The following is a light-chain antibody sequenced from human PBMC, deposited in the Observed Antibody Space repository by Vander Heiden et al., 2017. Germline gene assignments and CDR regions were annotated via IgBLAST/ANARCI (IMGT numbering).Light chain of an antibody. CDR2: GAS. CDR3: QQYNSWPFT. V-gene: IGKV3-15*01. CDR1: PSVRGN. Sequence: VMTQSPATLSVSPGERATLSCRASPSVRGNLAWYQQKPGQAPRLLIYGASARATGIPARFSGSESGTDFTLTISSLQSEDFAVYYCQQYNSWPFTFGQGTKLEIK. J-gene: IGKJ2*01.